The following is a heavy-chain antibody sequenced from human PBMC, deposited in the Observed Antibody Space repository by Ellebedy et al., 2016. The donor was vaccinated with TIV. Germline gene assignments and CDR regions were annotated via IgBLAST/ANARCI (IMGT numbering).Heavy chain of an antibody. CDR3: ARGYGDYDY. J-gene: IGHJ4*02. CDR1: GYTFTSCY. Sequence: ASVQVSCXASGYTFTSCYIHCVRQAPGQGLEWMGIINPSGGSTTYAQKFQGRVTMTRDTSTRTVYMELSSLRSEDTAVYYCARGYGDYDYWGQGSLVTVSS. D-gene: IGHD4-17*01. CDR2: INPSGGST. V-gene: IGHV1-46*01.